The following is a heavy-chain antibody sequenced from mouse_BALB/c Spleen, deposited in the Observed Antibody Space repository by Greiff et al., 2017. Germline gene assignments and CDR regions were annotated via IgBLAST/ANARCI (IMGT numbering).Heavy chain of an antibody. CDR3: ARGRDYSAWFAY. Sequence: VQLQESGPELVKPGASVRISCKASGYTFTSYYIHWVKQRPGQGLEWIGWIYPGNVNTKYNEKFKGKATLTADKSSSTAYMQLSSLTSEDSAVYFCARGRDYSAWFAYWGQGTLVTVSA. V-gene: IGHV1S56*01. CDR1: GYTFTSYY. CDR2: IYPGNVNT. D-gene: IGHD1-1*02. J-gene: IGHJ3*01.